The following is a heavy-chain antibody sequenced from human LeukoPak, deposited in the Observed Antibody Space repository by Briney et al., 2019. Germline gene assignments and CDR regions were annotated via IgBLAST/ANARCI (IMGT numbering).Heavy chain of an antibody. CDR1: GFTFSSYS. CDR2: ISSSSSYI. D-gene: IGHD2-15*01. Sequence: PGGSLRLSCAASGFTFSSYSMNWVRQAPGKGLEWVSSISSSSSYIYYADSVKGRFTISRDNARNSLYLQMNSLRAEDTAVYYCARDHELYCSGGSCSRMDVWGKGTTVTISS. CDR3: ARDHELYCSGGSCSRMDV. J-gene: IGHJ6*03. V-gene: IGHV3-21*01.